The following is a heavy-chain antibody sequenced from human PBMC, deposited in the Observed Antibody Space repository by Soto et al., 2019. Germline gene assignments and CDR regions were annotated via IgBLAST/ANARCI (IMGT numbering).Heavy chain of an antibody. CDR2: IYPGDSDT. Sequence: PGESLKIACKGSGYSFTSYWLGWVRQMPGKGLEWMGIIYPGDSDTRYSPSFQGQVTISADKSISTAYLQWSSLKASDTAMYYCARHSIAVALFDAFDIWGQGTMVTVSS. V-gene: IGHV5-51*01. D-gene: IGHD6-19*01. CDR1: GYSFTSYW. CDR3: ARHSIAVALFDAFDI. J-gene: IGHJ3*02.